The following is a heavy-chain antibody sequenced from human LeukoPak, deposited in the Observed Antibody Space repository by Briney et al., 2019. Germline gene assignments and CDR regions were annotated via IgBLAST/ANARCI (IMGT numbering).Heavy chain of an antibody. Sequence: GGSLRLSCAASGFTFSSYSMNWVRQAPGKGLEWVSYISSSSSIIYYADSVKGRFTISRDNAKNSLYLQMNSLRAEDTAVYYCAKDPHGRRDAFDIWGQGTMVTVSS. J-gene: IGHJ3*02. V-gene: IGHV3-48*01. CDR2: ISSSSSII. D-gene: IGHD2-15*01. CDR3: AKDPHGRRDAFDI. CDR1: GFTFSSYS.